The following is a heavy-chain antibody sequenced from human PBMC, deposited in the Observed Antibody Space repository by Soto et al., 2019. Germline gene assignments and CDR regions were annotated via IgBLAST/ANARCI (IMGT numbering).Heavy chain of an antibody. J-gene: IGHJ5*02. D-gene: IGHD3-3*01. CDR1: GYTFSSYN. V-gene: IGHV3-48*01. CDR2: ISDTTTRI. Sequence: EVQLVESGGGLVQPGGSLRLSCAASGYTFSSYNMNWVRQAPGKGLEWVSFISDTTTRIYYADSVKGRFTISRDNAQNSLNLQMNSLRAEDTAVYYCARGVGYNWFDPWCQGTLVTVSS. CDR3: ARGVGYNWFDP.